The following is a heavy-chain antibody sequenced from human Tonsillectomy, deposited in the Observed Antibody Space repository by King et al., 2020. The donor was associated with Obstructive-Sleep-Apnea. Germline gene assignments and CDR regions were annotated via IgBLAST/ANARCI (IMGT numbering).Heavy chain of an antibody. V-gene: IGHV2-5*02. CDR3: AHSRTYYYGSGSYYHYYGMDV. D-gene: IGHD3-10*01. CDR2: IYWDDDK. CDR1: GFSLSTSGVA. Sequence: TLKESGPTLVKPTQTLTLTCTFSGFSLSTSGVAVGWIRQPPGKALEWLALIYWDDDKRYSPSLKSRLTITKDTSKSQVVLTMTNMDPVDTAKYYCAHSRTYYYGSGSYYHYYGMDVWGQGTTVTVSS. J-gene: IGHJ6*02.